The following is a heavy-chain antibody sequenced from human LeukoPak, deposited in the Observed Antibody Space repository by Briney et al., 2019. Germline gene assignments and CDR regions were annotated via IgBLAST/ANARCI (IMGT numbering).Heavy chain of an antibody. Sequence: SETLSLTCTVSGYSISSGYYWGWIRQPPGKGLEWIGSIYHSGSTYYNPSLKSRVTISVDTSKNQFSLKLSSVTAADTAVYYCARDPGYSGFRPRWYFDLWGRGTLVTVSS. CDR1: GYSISSGYY. J-gene: IGHJ2*01. V-gene: IGHV4-38-2*02. D-gene: IGHD5-12*01. CDR2: IYHSGST. CDR3: ARDPGYSGFRPRWYFDL.